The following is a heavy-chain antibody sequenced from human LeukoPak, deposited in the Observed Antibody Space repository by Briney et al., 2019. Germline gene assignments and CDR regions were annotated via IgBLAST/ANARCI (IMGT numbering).Heavy chain of an antibody. CDR3: ARGQAGNTIDY. V-gene: IGHV4-39*07. Sequence: SETLSLTCTVSGGSISSSSYYWGWIRQPPGKGLEWIGSIYYSGSTYYNPSLKSRVTISVDTSKNQFSLKLSSVTAADTAVYYCARGQAGNTIDYWGQGTLVTVSS. CDR2: IYYSGST. CDR1: GGSISSSSYY. D-gene: IGHD6-19*01. J-gene: IGHJ4*02.